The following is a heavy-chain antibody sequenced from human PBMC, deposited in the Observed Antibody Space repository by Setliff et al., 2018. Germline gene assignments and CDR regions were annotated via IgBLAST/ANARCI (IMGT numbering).Heavy chain of an antibody. CDR3: AGATGVTYTWYFEH. J-gene: IGHJ1*01. D-gene: IGHD2-21*02. CDR1: GGFIINSYY. CDR2: ISTSGNT. V-gene: IGHV4-4*07. Sequence: SETLSLTCTVSGGFIINSYYWSWIRQPAGKGLEWIGRISTSGNTNYNPSVRGRVTISVDHLKNQVSLNLKSVTAADTAVYFCAGATGVTYTWYFEHWGQGSLVTVSS.